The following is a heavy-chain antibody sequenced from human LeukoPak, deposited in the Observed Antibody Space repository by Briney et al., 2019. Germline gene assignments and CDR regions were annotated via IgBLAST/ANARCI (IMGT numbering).Heavy chain of an antibody. CDR1: GGSFSGYY. CDR3: ARAKTVPAAIGWFDP. V-gene: IGHV4-34*01. CDR2: INHSGST. J-gene: IGHJ5*02. Sequence: SETLSLTCAVYGGSFSGYYWSWIRQPPGKGLEWIGEINHSGSTNYNPSLKSRVTISVDRSKNQFSLKLSSVTAADTAVYYCARAKTVPAAIGWFDPWGQGTLVTVSS. D-gene: IGHD2-2*01.